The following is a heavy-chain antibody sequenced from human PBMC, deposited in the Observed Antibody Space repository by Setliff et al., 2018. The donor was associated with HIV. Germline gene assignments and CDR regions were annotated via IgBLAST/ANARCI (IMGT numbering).Heavy chain of an antibody. D-gene: IGHD3-22*01. J-gene: IGHJ4*02. CDR1: GYSISSGYY. CDR2: IYHSGST. Sequence: SETLSLTCAASGYSISSGYYWGWIRQPPGKGLEWIGSIYHSGSTYYNPSLKSRVTISVDTSKNQFSLKLSSVTAADTAVYYCARQGDYHDSSGYCDYWGQGTLVTVSS. CDR3: ARQGDYHDSSGYCDY. V-gene: IGHV4-38-2*01.